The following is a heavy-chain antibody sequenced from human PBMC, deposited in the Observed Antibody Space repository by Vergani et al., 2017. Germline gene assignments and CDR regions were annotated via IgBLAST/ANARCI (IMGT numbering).Heavy chain of an antibody. CDR2: IYYSGST. J-gene: IGHJ4*02. Sequence: QLQLQESGSGLVKPSQTLSLTCAVSGGSISSGGYSWSWIRQPPGKGLEWIGYIYYSGSTYYNPSLKSRVTISVDTSKNQFSLKLSSVTAADTAVYYCARSVGYSSSWCDYWGQGTLVTVSS. D-gene: IGHD6-13*01. V-gene: IGHV4-30-2*05. CDR1: GGSISSGGYS. CDR3: ARSVGYSSSWCDY.